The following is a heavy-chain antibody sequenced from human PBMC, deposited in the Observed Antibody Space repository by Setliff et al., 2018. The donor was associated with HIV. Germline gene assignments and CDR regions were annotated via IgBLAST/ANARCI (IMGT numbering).Heavy chain of an antibody. CDR1: GYSISSGYY. J-gene: IGHJ4*02. Sequence: SETLSLTCDVSGYSISSGYYWGWIRQPPGKGLEWIANTYHNGNTHYNPSVKSRVTISVDTSKNQFSLKLTSVTAADTAVYYCGRLSETAMASFDSWGQGILVTVSS. D-gene: IGHD2-21*02. CDR2: TYHNGNT. V-gene: IGHV4-38-2*01. CDR3: GRLSETAMASFDS.